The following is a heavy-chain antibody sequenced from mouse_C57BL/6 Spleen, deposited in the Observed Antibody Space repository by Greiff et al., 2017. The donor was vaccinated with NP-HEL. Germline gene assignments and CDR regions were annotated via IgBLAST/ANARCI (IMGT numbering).Heavy chain of an antibody. CDR2: ISSGGSYT. J-gene: IGHJ2*01. V-gene: IGHV5-6*02. D-gene: IGHD1-1*01. Sequence: EVKLVESGGDLVKPGGSLKLSCAASGFTFSSYGMSWVRQTPDKRLEWVATISSGGSYTYYPDSVKGRFTISRDNAKNTLYLQMSSLKSEDTAMYYCARHRDYGSSLDYFDYWGQGTTLTVSS. CDR3: ARHRDYGSSLDYFDY. CDR1: GFTFSSYG.